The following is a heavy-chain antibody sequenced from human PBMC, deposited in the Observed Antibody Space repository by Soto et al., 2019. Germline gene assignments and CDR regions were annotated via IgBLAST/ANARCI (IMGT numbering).Heavy chain of an antibody. CDR1: GFTFSSYS. CDR3: ASDPARRYYDSSGYYLTHPPDY. Sequence: GGSLRLSCAASGFTFSSYSMNWVRQAPGKGLEWVSSISSSSSYIYYADSVKGRFTISRDNAKNSLYLQMNSLRAEDTAVYYCASDPARRYYDSSGYYLTHPPDYWGQGTLVTVSS. J-gene: IGHJ4*02. CDR2: ISSSSSYI. V-gene: IGHV3-21*01. D-gene: IGHD3-22*01.